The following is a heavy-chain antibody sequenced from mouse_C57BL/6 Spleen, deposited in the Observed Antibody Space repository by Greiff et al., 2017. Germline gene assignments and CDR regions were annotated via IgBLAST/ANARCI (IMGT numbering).Heavy chain of an antibody. V-gene: IGHV5-9*01. Sequence: EVKLVESGGGLVKPGGSLKLSCAASGFTFSSYTMSWVRQTPEKRLEWVATISGGGGNTYYPDRVKGRFTISRDNATNTLDLQMSSLRSEDTALYYCARNYYGSSALDYRGKGTTLTVAS. J-gene: IGHJ2*01. CDR3: ARNYYGSSALDY. CDR2: ISGGGGNT. CDR1: GFTFSSYT. D-gene: IGHD1-1*01.